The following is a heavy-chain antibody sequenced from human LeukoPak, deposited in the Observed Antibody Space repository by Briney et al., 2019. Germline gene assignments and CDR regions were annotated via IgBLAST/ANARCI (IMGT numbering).Heavy chain of an antibody. D-gene: IGHD3-10*01. CDR1: GYTFTGYY. V-gene: IGHV1-2*02. J-gene: IGHJ5*02. CDR3: ARDRATRYYGSGSENWFDP. Sequence: ASVKVSCKASGYTFTGYYMHWVRQAPGQGLEWMGWINPNSGGTNYAQKFQGRGTMTRDTSISTAYMERSRLRSDDTAVYYCARDRATRYYGSGSENWFDPWGQGTLVTVSS. CDR2: INPNSGGT.